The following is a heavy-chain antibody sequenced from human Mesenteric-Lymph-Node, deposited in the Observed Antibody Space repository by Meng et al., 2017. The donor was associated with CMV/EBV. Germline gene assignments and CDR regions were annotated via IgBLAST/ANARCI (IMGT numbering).Heavy chain of an antibody. D-gene: IGHD6-13*01. CDR2: INPNSGGT. CDR3: ARDGDPQQQLGTTHFDY. Sequence: ASVKVSCKASGYTFTGYYMHWVRQAPGQGLEWMGWINPNSGGTNYAQKFQGRVTMTRDTSISTAYMELSRLRSDDTAVYYCARDGDPQQQLGTTHFDYWGQGTLVTVS. J-gene: IGHJ4*02. V-gene: IGHV1-2*02. CDR1: GYTFTGYY.